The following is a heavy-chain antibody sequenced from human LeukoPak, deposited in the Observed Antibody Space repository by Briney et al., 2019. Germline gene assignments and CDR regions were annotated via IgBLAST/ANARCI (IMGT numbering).Heavy chain of an antibody. D-gene: IGHD4-17*01. V-gene: IGHV1-2*02. Sequence: GASVKVSCKASGYTFTGYYMHWVRQAPGRGLEWMGWINPNSGGTNYAQKFQGRVTMTRDTSISTAYMELSRLRSDDTAVYYCARAFQTLMVTTKGPLPYYFDYWGQGTLVTVSS. J-gene: IGHJ4*02. CDR2: INPNSGGT. CDR1: GYTFTGYY. CDR3: ARAFQTLMVTTKGPLPYYFDY.